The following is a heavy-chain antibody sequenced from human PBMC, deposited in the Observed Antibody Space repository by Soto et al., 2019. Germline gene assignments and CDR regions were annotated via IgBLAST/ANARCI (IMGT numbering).Heavy chain of an antibody. V-gene: IGHV1-8*01. CDR2: MNPNSGNT. D-gene: IGHD2-15*01. Sequence: QVQLVQSGAEVKKPGASVKVSCKAAGYTFTSYDINWVRQATGQGREWMGWMNPNSGNTGFAQKFQGRVTMTRNTSRRTAYMELRSPRSEDTAVYYWARGPQDILDHWGQGTLVTVSS. CDR3: ARGPQDILDH. CDR1: GYTFTSYD. J-gene: IGHJ4*02.